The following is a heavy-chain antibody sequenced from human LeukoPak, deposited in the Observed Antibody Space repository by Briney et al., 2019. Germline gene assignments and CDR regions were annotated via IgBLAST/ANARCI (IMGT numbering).Heavy chain of an antibody. V-gene: IGHV4-59*01. CDR3: ARAWGVPAAIDY. J-gene: IGHJ4*02. Sequence: SETLSLTCTVSGGSISSYYWSWIRQPPGKGLEWIGYIYYSGSTNYNPSLKSRVTISVDTSKNQFSLKLSSVTAADTAVYYCARAWGVPAAIDYWGQGTLVTVSS. D-gene: IGHD2-2*01. CDR1: GGSISSYY. CDR2: IYYSGST.